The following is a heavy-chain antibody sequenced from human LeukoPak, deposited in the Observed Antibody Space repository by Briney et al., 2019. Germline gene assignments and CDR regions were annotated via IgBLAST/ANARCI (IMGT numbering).Heavy chain of an antibody. CDR1: GFTVSSNY. D-gene: IGHD1-26*01. CDR3: TKRVKYGGTWDHFAD. J-gene: IGHJ4*02. V-gene: IGHV3-23*01. CDR2: VNANGGNT. Sequence: GGSLRLSCAASGFTVSSNYMSWVRQAPGKGLEWVSTVNANGGNTYYADSVKGRFTISRDNSKSTLILQMNSLRVEDTALYYCTKRVKYGGTWDHFADWGQGTLVTVSS.